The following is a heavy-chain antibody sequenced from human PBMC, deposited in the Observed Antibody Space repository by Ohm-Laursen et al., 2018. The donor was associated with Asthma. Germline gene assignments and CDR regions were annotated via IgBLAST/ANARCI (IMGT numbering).Heavy chain of an antibody. J-gene: IGHJ4*02. D-gene: IGHD2-2*01. Sequence: SSVKVSCKASGGTFSSYAISWVRQAPGQGLEWMGGIIPIFGTANYAQKFQGRVTITADESTSTAYMELSSLRSEDTAVYYCATGTYCSSTSCYTRANDYWGQGTLVTVSS. CDR3: ATGTYCSSTSCYTRANDY. V-gene: IGHV1-69*01. CDR2: IIPIFGTA. CDR1: GGTFSSYA.